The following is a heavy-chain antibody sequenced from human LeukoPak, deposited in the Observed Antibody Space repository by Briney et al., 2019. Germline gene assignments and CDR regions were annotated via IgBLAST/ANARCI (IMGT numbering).Heavy chain of an antibody. Sequence: PSETLSLTCSVSGGSISNYYWTWIRQPAGKGLEWIGRKYARGNSNYSPPLQSRVTMSVDTSKNQFSLKLRSATAADTAVYYCARGRYCSADICTGGDSFDLWGQGTMVSVSS. CDR3: ARGRYCSADICTGGDSFDL. D-gene: IGHD2-15*01. V-gene: IGHV4-4*07. CDR2: KYARGNS. CDR1: GGSISNYY. J-gene: IGHJ3*01.